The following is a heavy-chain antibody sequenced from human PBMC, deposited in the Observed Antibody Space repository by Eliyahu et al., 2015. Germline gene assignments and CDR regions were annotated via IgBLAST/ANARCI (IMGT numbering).Heavy chain of an antibody. V-gene: IGHV2-5*02. J-gene: IGHJ3*02. CDR2: IYWDDDK. Sequence: QITLKESGPTLVKPTQTLTLTCTFSGFSLSTSGVGVGWIRQPPGKALEWLALIYWDDDKRYSPSLKSRLTITKDTSKNQVVLTMTNMDPVDTATYYCAHRNWDWGGQQPAGPGGAFDIWGQGTMVTVSS. CDR1: GFSLSTSGVG. D-gene: IGHD6-13*01. CDR3: AHRNWDWGGQQPAGPGGAFDI.